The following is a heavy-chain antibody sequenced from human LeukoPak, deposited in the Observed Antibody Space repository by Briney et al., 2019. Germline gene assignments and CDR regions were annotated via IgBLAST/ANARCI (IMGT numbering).Heavy chain of an antibody. CDR1: GFTFSSYW. J-gene: IGHJ4*02. CDR2: IKQDGSEK. CDR3: ARDEGKGSSWLLDY. V-gene: IGHV3-7*01. Sequence: QSGGSLRLSCAASGFTFSSYWMSWVRQAPGKGLEWVANIKQDGSEKYYVDSVKVRFTISRDNAKNSLYLQMHSLRAEDTAVYYCARDEGKGSSWLLDYWGQGTLVTVSS. D-gene: IGHD6-13*01.